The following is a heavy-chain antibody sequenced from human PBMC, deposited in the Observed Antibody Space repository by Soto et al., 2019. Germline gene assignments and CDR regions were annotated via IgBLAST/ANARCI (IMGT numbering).Heavy chain of an antibody. CDR3: ARHPRYNSGGGHFDY. D-gene: IGHD6-19*01. CDR1: GYTFSNFW. Sequence: PGESLKISCQCSGYTFSNFWIAWVRQLPGKGLEYMGIIYPGDSETRYSPSFQGQVTISVDKSISTAYLQWSSLKASDTAMYYCARHPRYNSGGGHFDYWGQGTLVTVSS. CDR2: IYPGDSET. J-gene: IGHJ4*02. V-gene: IGHV5-51*01.